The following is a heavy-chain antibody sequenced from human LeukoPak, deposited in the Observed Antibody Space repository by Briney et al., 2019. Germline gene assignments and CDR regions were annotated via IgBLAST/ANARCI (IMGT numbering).Heavy chain of an antibody. Sequence: ASVKVSCKASGYTFTNYDINWVRQATGQGLEWTGWMNPNSGNTGYAQKFQGRVTMTRNTSISTAYMELSSLRSEDTAVYYCARSSSFYYYFDYWGQGTLVTVSS. J-gene: IGHJ4*02. V-gene: IGHV1-8*01. CDR3: ARSSSFYYYFDY. CDR2: MNPNSGNT. D-gene: IGHD6-6*01. CDR1: GYTFTNYD.